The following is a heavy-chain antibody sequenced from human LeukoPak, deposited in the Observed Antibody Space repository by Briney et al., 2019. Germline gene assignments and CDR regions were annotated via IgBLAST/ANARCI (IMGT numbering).Heavy chain of an antibody. CDR1: GGSISSSNW. D-gene: IGHD3-10*01. V-gene: IGHV4-4*02. Sequence: SGTLCLTCAVSGGSISSSNWWSWVRQPPGKGLEWIGSIYHSGSTYHNPSLKSRVTISVDTSKNQFSLKLSSVTVADTAVYYCARESYGSGSYKDYWGQGTLVTVSS. CDR2: IYHSGST. J-gene: IGHJ4*02. CDR3: ARESYGSGSYKDY.